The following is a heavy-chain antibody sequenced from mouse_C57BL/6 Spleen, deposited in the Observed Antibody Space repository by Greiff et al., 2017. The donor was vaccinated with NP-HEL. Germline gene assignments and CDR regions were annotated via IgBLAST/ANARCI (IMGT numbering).Heavy chain of an antibody. CDR2: INPSSGYT. D-gene: IGHD2-5*01. CDR1: GYTFTSYT. CDR3: AYYYSNLGLAY. Sequence: VQRVESGAELARPGASVKMSCKASGYTFTSYTMHWVKQRPGQGLEWIGYINPSSGYTKYNQKFKDKATLTADKSSSTAYMQLSSLTSEDSAVYYCAYYYSNLGLAYWGQGTLVTVSA. V-gene: IGHV1-4*01. J-gene: IGHJ3*01.